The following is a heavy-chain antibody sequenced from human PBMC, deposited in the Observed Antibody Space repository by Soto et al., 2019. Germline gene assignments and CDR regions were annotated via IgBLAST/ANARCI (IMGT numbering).Heavy chain of an antibody. Sequence: GAPGKVSCKASGGTFSSYAISWVRQAPGQGLGWVGGVIPIFGTANYAQKFQGRVTITADESTSTAYMELSSLRSEDTAVYYCARSPGYYYDSSGYFDYWGQGTLVTVSS. CDR2: VIPIFGTA. V-gene: IGHV1-69*13. J-gene: IGHJ4*02. CDR1: GGTFSSYA. CDR3: ARSPGYYYDSSGYFDY. D-gene: IGHD3-22*01.